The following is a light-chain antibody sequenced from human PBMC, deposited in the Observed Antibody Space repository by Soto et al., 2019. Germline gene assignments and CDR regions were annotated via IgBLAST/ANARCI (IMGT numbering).Light chain of an antibody. CDR3: QQYNNWPLT. V-gene: IGKV3-15*01. CDR1: QSISRN. Sequence: EIVMTQSPATLSVSPGERATLSCRASQSISRNLAWYQQKPGQAPRLLFYAASTRATGLPARFSGSGSGTEFTLTISSLQSEDFAVYSCQQYNNWPLTFGQGTKVEVK. J-gene: IGKJ1*01. CDR2: AAS.